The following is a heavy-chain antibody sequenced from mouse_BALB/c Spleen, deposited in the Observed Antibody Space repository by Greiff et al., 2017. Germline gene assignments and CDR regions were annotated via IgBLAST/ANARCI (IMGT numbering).Heavy chain of an antibody. CDR3: ARDAGRDDAWLAY. CDR2: IWGDGST. Sequence: QVQLKESGPGLVAPSQSLSITCTVSGFSLTGYGVNWVRQPPGKGLEWLGMIWGDGSTDYNSALKSRLSISKDNSKSQVFLKMNSLQTDDTARYYCARDAGRDDAWLAYWGQGTLVTVSA. CDR1: GFSLTGYG. V-gene: IGHV2-6-7*01. D-gene: IGHD2-14*01. J-gene: IGHJ3*01.